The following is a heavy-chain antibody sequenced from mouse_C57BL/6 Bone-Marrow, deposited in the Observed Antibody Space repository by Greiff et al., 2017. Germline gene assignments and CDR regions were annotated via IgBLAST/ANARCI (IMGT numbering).Heavy chain of an antibody. CDR3: ARIYYDYDEFAY. D-gene: IGHD2-4*01. J-gene: IGHJ3*01. CDR2: IDPSDSYT. CDR1: GYTFTSYW. V-gene: IGHV1-69*01. Sequence: QVQLQQPGAELVMPGASVKLSCKASGYTFTSYWMHWVKQRPGQGLEWIGEIDPSDSYTNYNQKFKGKSTLTVDKSSSTAYMQLSSLTSEDSAVYYCARIYYDYDEFAYWGQGTLVTGSA.